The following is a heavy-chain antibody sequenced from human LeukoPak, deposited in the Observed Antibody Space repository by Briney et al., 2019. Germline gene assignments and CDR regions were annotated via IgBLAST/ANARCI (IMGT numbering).Heavy chain of an antibody. CDR1: GFTFTIYS. Sequence: GGSLRLSCAVSGFTFTIYSMNWVRQAPGKGLECVSSISPDGRDTYYADSVKGRITISRDNAKNSVFLQMNSLRAEDTAVYSCVAGEFSFDYWGQGALVTVSS. V-gene: IGHV3-21*01. J-gene: IGHJ4*02. CDR2: ISPDGRDT. CDR3: VAGEFSFDY. D-gene: IGHD3-10*01.